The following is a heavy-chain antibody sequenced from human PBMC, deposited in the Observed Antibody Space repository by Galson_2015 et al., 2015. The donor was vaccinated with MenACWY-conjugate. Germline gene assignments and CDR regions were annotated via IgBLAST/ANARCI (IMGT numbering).Heavy chain of an antibody. CDR3: AREPPDFCDYGWFDP. Sequence: SLRLSCAASGFTFSSYWMSWVRQAPGKGLEWVANIKQDGSEKYYVDSVKGRFTISRDNAKNSLYLQMNSLRAEDTAVYYCAREPPDFCDYGWFDPWGPGTLVTVSS. CDR1: GFTFSSYW. J-gene: IGHJ5*02. V-gene: IGHV3-7*03. D-gene: IGHD4-17*01. CDR2: IKQDGSEK.